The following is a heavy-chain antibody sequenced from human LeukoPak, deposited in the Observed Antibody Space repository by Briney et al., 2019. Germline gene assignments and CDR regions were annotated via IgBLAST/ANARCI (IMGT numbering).Heavy chain of an antibody. Sequence: PSETLSLTCAVYGGSFSGYYWSWIRQPPGKGLEWIGEINHSGSTNYNPSLKSRVTISVDTSKNQFSLNPSSETAADTAVYYCARREGDTSMVRSFDYWGQGTLVTVSS. CDR2: INHSGST. CDR3: ARREGDTSMVRSFDY. D-gene: IGHD5-18*01. CDR1: GGSFSGYY. V-gene: IGHV4-34*01. J-gene: IGHJ4*02.